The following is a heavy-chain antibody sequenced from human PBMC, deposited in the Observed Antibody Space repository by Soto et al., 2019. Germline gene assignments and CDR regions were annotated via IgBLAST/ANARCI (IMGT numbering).Heavy chain of an antibody. Sequence: PSETLSLTCTVSGGSISSYYWSWIRQPPGKGLEWIGYIYYSGSTNYNPSLKSRVTISVDTSKNQFSLRLSSVTAADTAVYYCARDTSDWYLGGRTGSEGRNYYYYGMDVWGQGTTVTVSS. CDR2: IYYSGST. J-gene: IGHJ6*02. V-gene: IGHV4-59*01. CDR3: ARDTSDWYLGGRTGSEGRNYYYYGMDV. CDR1: GGSISSYY. D-gene: IGHD6-19*01.